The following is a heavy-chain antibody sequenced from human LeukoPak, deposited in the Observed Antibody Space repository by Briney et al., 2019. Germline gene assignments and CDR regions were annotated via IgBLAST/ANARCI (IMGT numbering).Heavy chain of an antibody. CDR2: ITSSGGST. CDR1: GFTFSTYA. Sequence: GGSLRLSCAASGFTFSTYANTWVRQAPGKGLECVSGITSSGGSTYYADSVKGRFTISRDNSKNTLYLQMSSLRAEDTAIYYCARPRERHYFDFWGQGTLVTVSS. D-gene: IGHD1-1*01. CDR3: ARPRERHYFDF. J-gene: IGHJ4*02. V-gene: IGHV3-23*01.